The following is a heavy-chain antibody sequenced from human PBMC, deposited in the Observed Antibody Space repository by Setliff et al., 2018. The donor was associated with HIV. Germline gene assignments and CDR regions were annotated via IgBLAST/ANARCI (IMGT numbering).Heavy chain of an antibody. CDR3: TIPASSLAPN. CDR2: IRSSGDT. J-gene: IGHJ4*02. V-gene: IGHV4-39*01. Sequence: EPLSLTCTVSGASISSHNYYWGWIRQSPGKGLEWIASIRSSGDTYYNPSLQSRVIISVDTSNNQISLKLPSVTAADTAVYYCTIPASSLAPNWGRGTQVTVSS. CDR1: GASISSHNYY.